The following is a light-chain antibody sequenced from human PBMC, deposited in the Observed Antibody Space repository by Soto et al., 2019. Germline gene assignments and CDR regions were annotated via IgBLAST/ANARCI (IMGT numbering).Light chain of an antibody. CDR1: QRTDSL. CDR3: HQRSNWIFA. Sequence: ELVLTQSPDTLSLSPGERATLSCRAGQRTDSLLAWYQQKPGQAPRLLIYDASSRATGVPARFIGGGSGTDFTLTITSLEPEDFAVYYCHQRSNWIFAFGPGTKV. J-gene: IGKJ3*01. CDR2: DAS. V-gene: IGKV3-11*01.